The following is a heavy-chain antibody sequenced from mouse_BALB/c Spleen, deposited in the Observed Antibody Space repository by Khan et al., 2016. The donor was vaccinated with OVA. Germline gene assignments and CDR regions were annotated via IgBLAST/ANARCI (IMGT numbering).Heavy chain of an antibody. CDR3: TRIYGSDFDY. J-gene: IGHJ2*01. V-gene: IGHV1-20*02. CDR2: INPHIGET. Sequence: VQLQQSGPELVKPGASVKISCKASGYSFTGYFMSWVMQSHGKSLEWIGRINPHIGETFYNQEFKGKATLTVDESSSTAHMELRSLASEDSAVYYCTRIYGSDFDYWGQGTPLTVSS. D-gene: IGHD1-1*01. CDR1: GYSFTGYF.